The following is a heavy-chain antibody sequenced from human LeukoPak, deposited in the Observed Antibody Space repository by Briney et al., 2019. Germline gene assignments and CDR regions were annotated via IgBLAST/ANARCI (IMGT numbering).Heavy chain of an antibody. J-gene: IGHJ4*02. D-gene: IGHD3-22*01. V-gene: IGHV3-11*01. CDR3: ARDKVYYYDSSVYPGY. Sequence: PGGSLRLSCAASGFTFSDYYMSWIRQAPGKGLEWVSYISSSGSTIYYADSVKGRFTISRDNAKNSLYLQMNSLRAEDTAVYYCARDKVYYYDSSVYPGYGGQGTRVTVSS. CDR1: GFTFSDYY. CDR2: ISSSGSTI.